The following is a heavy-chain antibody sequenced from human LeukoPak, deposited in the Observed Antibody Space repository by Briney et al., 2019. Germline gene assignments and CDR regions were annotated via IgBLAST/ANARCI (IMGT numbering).Heavy chain of an antibody. D-gene: IGHD1-26*01. J-gene: IGHJ6*02. V-gene: IGHV4-31*03. CDR3: ARVLDSGSHYAMDV. CDR1: GGSISSGEYY. Sequence: SQTLSLTCTVSGGSISSGEYYWSWIRQHSGKGLEWIGYINYSRGARYNSSLKSRLTISVDTSKNQISLKLRSVTAADTAVYYCARVLDSGSHYAMDVWGQGTTVTVSS. CDR2: INYSRGA.